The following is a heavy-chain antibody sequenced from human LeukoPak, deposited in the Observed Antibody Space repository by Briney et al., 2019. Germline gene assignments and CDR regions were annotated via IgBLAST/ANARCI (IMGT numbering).Heavy chain of an antibody. CDR3: ARDVKLRIQLWPPCWFDP. CDR1: GGTFSSYA. D-gene: IGHD5-18*01. CDR2: IIPIFGIA. Sequence: ASVKVSCKASGGTFSSYAISWVRQAPGQGLESMGRIIPIFGIANYAQKFQGRVTITADKSTSTAYMELSSLRSEDTAVYYCARDVKLRIQLWPPCWFDPWGQGTLVTVSS. V-gene: IGHV1-69*04. J-gene: IGHJ5*02.